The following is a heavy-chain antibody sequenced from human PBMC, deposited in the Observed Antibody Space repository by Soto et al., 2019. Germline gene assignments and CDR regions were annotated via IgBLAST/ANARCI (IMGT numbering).Heavy chain of an antibody. CDR2: INPATGAA. V-gene: IGHV1-2*02. CDR3: ARGGGVGVAGSAAFDM. J-gene: IGHJ3*02. CDR1: GSPVTAYY. D-gene: IGHD3-3*01. Sequence: QLHLVQSGAVVKKPGASVTVSCSASGSPVTAYYMHWVRQAPGRGLEWMGGINPATGAAKYTQTFQGRATMTRDTSTSTVFMELSGLTSEDTAVFYGARGGGVGVAGSAAFDMWGQGTLVTVSS.